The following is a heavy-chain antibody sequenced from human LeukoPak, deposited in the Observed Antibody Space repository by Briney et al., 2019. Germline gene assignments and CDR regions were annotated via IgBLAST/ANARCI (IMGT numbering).Heavy chain of an antibody. Sequence: ASVKVSCKASGYTFTSYGISWVRQAPGQGLEWMGWISAYNGNTNYAQKLQGRVTMTRDMSTSTVYMELSSLRSEDTAVYYCAGYYTYGSYFDSWGQGTLVTVSS. V-gene: IGHV1-18*01. D-gene: IGHD5-18*01. CDR2: ISAYNGNT. CDR1: GYTFTSYG. CDR3: AGYYTYGSYFDS. J-gene: IGHJ4*02.